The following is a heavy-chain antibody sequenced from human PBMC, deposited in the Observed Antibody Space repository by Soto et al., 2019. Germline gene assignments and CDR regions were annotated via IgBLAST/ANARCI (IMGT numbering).Heavy chain of an antibody. CDR3: AADRTQQLVPMS. CDR1: GFTFTSSA. CDR2: IVVGSGNT. V-gene: IGHV1-58*01. Sequence: ASVKVSCKASGFTFTSSAVQWVRQARGQRLEWIGWIVVGSGNTNYAQKFQERVTITRDMSTSTAYMELSSLRSEDTAVYYCAADRTQQLVPMSWGQGTLVTVSS. J-gene: IGHJ5*02. D-gene: IGHD6-13*01.